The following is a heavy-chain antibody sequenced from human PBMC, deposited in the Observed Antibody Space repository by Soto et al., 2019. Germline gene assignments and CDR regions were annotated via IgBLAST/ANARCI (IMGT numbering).Heavy chain of an antibody. CDR1: GGTLSSYT. CDR2: IIPILGIA. J-gene: IGHJ5*02. V-gene: IGHV1-69*04. Sequence: SVKVSCKASGGTLSSYTISWVRQAPGQGLEWMGRIIPILGIANYAQKFQGRVTITADKSTSTAYMELSSLRSEDTAVYYCARDLDGIVVVPAASWGQGTLVTVSS. D-gene: IGHD2-2*01. CDR3: ARDLDGIVVVPAAS.